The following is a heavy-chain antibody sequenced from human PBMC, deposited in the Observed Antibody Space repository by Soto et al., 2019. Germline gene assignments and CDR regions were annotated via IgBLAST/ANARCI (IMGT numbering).Heavy chain of an antibody. CDR2: ISPGDSDK. CDR1: GYSFSSYW. CDR3: ARQGFGELSDGVDV. Sequence: PGESLKISCKGSGYSFSSYWIGCVRQMTGKGLEWMGIISPGDSDKRYSPSFQGQVNISVDKSISTAYLKWSSLKASDTAMYYCARQGFGELSDGVDVWGQGTKVTVSS. V-gene: IGHV5-51*01. J-gene: IGHJ6*02. D-gene: IGHD3-10*01.